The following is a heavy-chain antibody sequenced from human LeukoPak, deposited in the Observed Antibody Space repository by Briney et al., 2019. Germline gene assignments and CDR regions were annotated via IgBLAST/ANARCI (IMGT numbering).Heavy chain of an antibody. CDR3: ARQYYYDSSGYQGISDFDY. D-gene: IGHD3-22*01. J-gene: IGHJ4*02. CDR2: IDYSGST. Sequence: SETLSLTCTVAGGSISSSSYYWGWIRQPPGKGLEWIGSIDYSGSTYYNPSLKSRVTISVATSKSPSSLQLSSVTAADTPVYYCARQYYYDSSGYQGISDFDYWGQGTLVTVSS. V-gene: IGHV4-39*07. CDR1: GGSISSSSYY.